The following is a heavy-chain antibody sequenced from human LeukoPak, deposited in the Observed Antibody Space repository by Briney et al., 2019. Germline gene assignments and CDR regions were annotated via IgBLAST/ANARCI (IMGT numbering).Heavy chain of an antibody. Sequence: KASETLSLTCSVSSGSISSPLHYWGWIRQPPGKGLEWIGSIFYTGSTYYNPSLKSRVTISVGTSKNQFSLRLTSVTVADTAVYYRARGVRIAASGTWFDPWGQGTLVTVSS. CDR3: ARGVRIAASGTWFDP. CDR2: IFYTGST. D-gene: IGHD6-13*01. V-gene: IGHV4-39*07. CDR1: SGSISSPLHY. J-gene: IGHJ5*02.